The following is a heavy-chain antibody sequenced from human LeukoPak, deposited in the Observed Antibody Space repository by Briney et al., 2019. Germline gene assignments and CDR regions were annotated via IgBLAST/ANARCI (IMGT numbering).Heavy chain of an antibody. Sequence: SETLSLTCTVSGGSISSGGYYWSWIRQHPGKGLEWIGYIYYSGSTYYNPSLKSRVTISVDTSKNQLSLKLSSVTAADTAIYYCARGRATTGLLSWFDPWGQGTLVTVSS. J-gene: IGHJ5*02. CDR3: ARGRATTGLLSWFDP. CDR1: GGSISSGGYY. D-gene: IGHD1-1*01. CDR2: IYYSGST. V-gene: IGHV4-31*03.